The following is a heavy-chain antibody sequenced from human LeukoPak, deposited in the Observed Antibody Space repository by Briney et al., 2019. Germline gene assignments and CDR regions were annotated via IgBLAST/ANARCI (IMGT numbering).Heavy chain of an antibody. CDR3: ARSSTSDYYYYYMDV. Sequence: GGSLRLSCAASGFTVSSNYMSWVRQAPGKGLEWVSVIYSGGSTYYADSVKGRFTISRDNSKNTLYLQMNSLRAEDTAVYYCARSSTSDYYYYYMDVWGKGTTVTISS. V-gene: IGHV3-53*01. CDR2: IYSGGST. D-gene: IGHD2-2*01. J-gene: IGHJ6*03. CDR1: GFTVSSNY.